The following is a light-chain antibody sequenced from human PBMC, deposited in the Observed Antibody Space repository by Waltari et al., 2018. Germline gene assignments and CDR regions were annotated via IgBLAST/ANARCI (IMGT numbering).Light chain of an antibody. V-gene: IGKV3-20*01. CDR3: QQYGSSPFT. CDR2: AAS. CDR1: RIIATNY. Sequence: EIVLTQFPGTLSMSRGETATFSCRATRIIATNYVAWYLHKPGQAPRLLIYAASTRATGVPDRLSGSGSGTDFTLTISRLEPEDFGVYYCQQYGSSPFTFGQGTRLEIK. J-gene: IGKJ5*01.